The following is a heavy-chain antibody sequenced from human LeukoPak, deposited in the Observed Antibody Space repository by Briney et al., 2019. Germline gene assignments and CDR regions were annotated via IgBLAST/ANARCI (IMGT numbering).Heavy chain of an antibody. D-gene: IGHD3-10*01. V-gene: IGHV3-30*18. Sequence: GGSLRLSCAASGFTFSDSGMHWVRQTPGKGLEWVAVIASYGGNEHYADSVKGRFTISRDNSKNTLYLQISSLRAEDTAVYYCAKERVRGTIYYGLDVWGQGTTVTVSS. J-gene: IGHJ6*02. CDR3: AKERVRGTIYYGLDV. CDR1: GFTFSDSG. CDR2: IASYGGNE.